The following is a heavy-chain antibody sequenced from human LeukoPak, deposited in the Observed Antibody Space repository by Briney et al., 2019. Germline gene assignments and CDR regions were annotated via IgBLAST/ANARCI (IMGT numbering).Heavy chain of an antibody. D-gene: IGHD4-17*01. CDR1: GYSISSGYY. J-gene: IGHJ4*02. V-gene: IGHV4-38-2*02. Sequence: SETLSLTCTVSGYSISSGYYWGWIRQPPGKGLEWIGSIHHSGSTYYNPSLNSRVTISVDTSKNQFSLNLSSVTAADTAVYHCVRHDYGDYNSFDYWGQGTLVTVSS. CDR2: IHHSGST. CDR3: VRHDYGDYNSFDY.